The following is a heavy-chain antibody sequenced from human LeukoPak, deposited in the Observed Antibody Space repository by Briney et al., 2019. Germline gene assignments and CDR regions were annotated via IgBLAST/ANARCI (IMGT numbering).Heavy chain of an antibody. V-gene: IGHV3-48*04. CDR3: ARDGEAAGNMDF. CDR1: GFTFSGYN. Sequence: PGESLRLSCAASGFTFSGYNMDWVRQAPGKGLEWVSYISRGSNIIYYTDSVKGRFTISRDNTKNSLYLQMNSLRAEDTAVYYCARDGEAAGNMDFWGQGTLVTVSS. J-gene: IGHJ4*02. D-gene: IGHD2-15*01. CDR2: ISRGSNII.